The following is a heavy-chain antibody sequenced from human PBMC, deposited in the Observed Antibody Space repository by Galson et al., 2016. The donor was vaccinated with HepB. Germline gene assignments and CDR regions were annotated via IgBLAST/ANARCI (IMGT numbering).Heavy chain of an antibody. V-gene: IGHV3-30*18. Sequence: SLRLSCAASGFTLTNYGMHWVRQAPGKGLEWVAMISYDGSAEYYADSVKGRFTISRDNSENTMYLQMSSLRTEDTAVYYCAKDLWINKWTNYFDPWDQGTLVTVSS. D-gene: IGHD2-21*01. J-gene: IGHJ4*02. CDR2: ISYDGSAE. CDR1: GFTLTNYG. CDR3: AKDLWINKWTNYFDP.